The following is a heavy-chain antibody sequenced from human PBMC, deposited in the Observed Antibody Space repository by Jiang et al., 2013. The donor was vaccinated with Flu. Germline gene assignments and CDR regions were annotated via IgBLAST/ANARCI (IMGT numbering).Heavy chain of an antibody. CDR3: VDFGRAEEDY. CDR1: GLTFSSYW. Sequence: VQLVESGGGLVQPGGSLRLSCAASGLTFSSYWMHWVRQAPGKGLVWVSRINSDGSSTSYADSVKGRFTISRDNAKNTLYLQMNSLRAEDTAVYYCVDFGRAEEDYWGQGTLVTVSS. J-gene: IGHJ4*02. CDR2: INSDGSST. D-gene: IGHD3/OR15-3a*01. V-gene: IGHV3-74*01.